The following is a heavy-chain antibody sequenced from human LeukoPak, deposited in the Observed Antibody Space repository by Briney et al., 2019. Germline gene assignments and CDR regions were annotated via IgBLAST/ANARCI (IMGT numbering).Heavy chain of an antibody. CDR2: ISSSGSTI. J-gene: IGHJ3*02. CDR1: GFTFSDYY. CDR3: ARGASVVPGIDNAFDI. D-gene: IGHD6-19*01. V-gene: IGHV3-11*04. Sequence: NPGGSLRLSCAASGFTFSDYYMSWIRQAPGKGLEWVSYISSSGSTIYYADSVKGRFTISRDNAKKSLYLQMNSLRADDTALYYCARGASVVPGIDNAFDIWGQGTMVTVSS.